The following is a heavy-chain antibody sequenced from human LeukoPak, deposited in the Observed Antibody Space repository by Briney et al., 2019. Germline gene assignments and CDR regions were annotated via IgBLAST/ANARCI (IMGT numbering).Heavy chain of an antibody. CDR2: ISYDGSNK. Sequence: GGSLRLSCAASGFTFSSYAMHWVRQAPGKGLEWVAVISYDGSNKYYADSVEGRFTISRDNSKNTLYLQMNSLRAEDTAVYYCAREVAITMIVVAPFDYWGQGTLVTVSS. V-gene: IGHV3-30-3*01. J-gene: IGHJ4*02. CDR3: AREVAITMIVVAPFDY. D-gene: IGHD3-22*01. CDR1: GFTFSSYA.